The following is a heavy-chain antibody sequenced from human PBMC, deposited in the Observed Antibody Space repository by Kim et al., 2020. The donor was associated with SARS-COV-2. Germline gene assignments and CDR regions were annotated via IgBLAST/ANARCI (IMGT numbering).Heavy chain of an antibody. V-gene: IGHV3-30-3*01. CDR3: ARDSTTMIPSHYFDY. J-gene: IGHJ4*02. D-gene: IGHD3-22*01. Sequence: GGSLRLSCAASGFTFSSYAIHWVRQAPGKGLEWVAFISYDGDNKYYADSVRGRFTISRDNSKNTLYLQMNSLRAEDTALYYCARDSTTMIPSHYFDYWGQGTLVTVSS. CDR2: ISYDGDNK. CDR1: GFTFSSYA.